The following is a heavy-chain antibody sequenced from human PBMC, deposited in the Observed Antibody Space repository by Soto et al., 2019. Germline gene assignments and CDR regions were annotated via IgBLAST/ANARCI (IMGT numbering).Heavy chain of an antibody. CDR1: GGTFSSYA. D-gene: IGHD2-15*01. J-gene: IGHJ3*02. Sequence: SVKVSCKAPGGTFSSYAISWVRQAPGQGLEWMGGIIPIFGTANYAQKFQGRVTITADKSTSTAYMELSSLRSEDTAVYYCARDGYCGGGSRHAKSFDIWGQGTMVTVSS. V-gene: IGHV1-69*06. CDR2: IIPIFGTA. CDR3: ARDGYCGGGSRHAKSFDI.